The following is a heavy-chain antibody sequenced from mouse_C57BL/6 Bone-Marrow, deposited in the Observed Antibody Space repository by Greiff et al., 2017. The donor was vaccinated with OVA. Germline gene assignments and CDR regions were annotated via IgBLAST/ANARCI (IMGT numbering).Heavy chain of an antibody. J-gene: IGHJ3*01. D-gene: IGHD1-1*01. CDR3: ARILLLRPSKDWFAY. CDR1: GYTFTSYW. CDR2: IDPSDSYT. V-gene: IGHV1-59*01. Sequence: VQLQQPGAELVRPGTSVKLSCKASGYTFTSYWMHWVKQRPGQGLEWIGVIDPSDSYTNYNQKFKGKATLTVDTSSSTAYMQLSSLTSEDSAVYYCARILLLRPSKDWFAYWGQGTLVTVSA.